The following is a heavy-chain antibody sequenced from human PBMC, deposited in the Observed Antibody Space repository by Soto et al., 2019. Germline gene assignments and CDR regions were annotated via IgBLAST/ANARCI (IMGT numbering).Heavy chain of an antibody. D-gene: IGHD2-2*01. CDR1: GGSISSYY. J-gene: IGHJ4*02. CDR2: IYYSGST. V-gene: IGHV4-59*01. CDR3: ARVYCSSTSCLVDY. Sequence: PSETLSLTCTVSGGSISSYYWSWIRQPPGKGLEWIGYIYYSGSTNYNPSLKSRVTISVDTSKNQFSLKLSSVTAADTAVYYCARVYCSSTSCLVDYWGQGTLVTVS.